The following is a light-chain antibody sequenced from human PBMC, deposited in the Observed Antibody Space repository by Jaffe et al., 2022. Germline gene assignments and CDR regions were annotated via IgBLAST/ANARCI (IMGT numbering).Light chain of an antibody. Sequence: SYELTQPSSVSVSPGQTATITCSGDKLSDKYVCWYQLKPGQSPVLVMYQDRKRPSGIPERFSGSNSGNTATLTISGAQPVDEADYSCQAWDNYVVFFGGGTKLTVL. CDR3: QAWDNYVVF. J-gene: IGLJ2*01. CDR2: QDR. CDR1: KLSDKY. V-gene: IGLV3-1*01.